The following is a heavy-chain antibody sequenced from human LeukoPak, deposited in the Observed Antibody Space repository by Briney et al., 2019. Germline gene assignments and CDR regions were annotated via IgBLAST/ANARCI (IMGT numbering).Heavy chain of an antibody. CDR3: VGIGPHVTYYFDY. Sequence: GGSLRLSCAASGFTFSSYAMSWVRQAPGKGLEWVSAISGSGGSTYYADSVKGRFTISRDNSKNTLYLQMNSLRAEDTAVYYCVGIGPHVTYYFDYWGQGTLVTVSS. CDR1: GFTFSSYA. V-gene: IGHV3-23*01. D-gene: IGHD2-21*02. J-gene: IGHJ4*02. CDR2: ISGSGGST.